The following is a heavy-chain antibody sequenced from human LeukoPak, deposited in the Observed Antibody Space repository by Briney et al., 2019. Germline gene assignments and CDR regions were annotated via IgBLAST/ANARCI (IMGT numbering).Heavy chain of an antibody. CDR3: ARDRGYVPDY. Sequence: GGSLRLSCVASGFTFSGSWMHWVRQAPGKGLVWVSLITSDGSSTSYTDSVKGRFTISRDNAKNTLYLQMNSLTAEDTAVYYCARDRGYVPDYWGQGTLVTVSS. CDR1: GFTFSGSW. CDR2: ITSDGSST. J-gene: IGHJ4*02. D-gene: IGHD3-22*01. V-gene: IGHV3-74*01.